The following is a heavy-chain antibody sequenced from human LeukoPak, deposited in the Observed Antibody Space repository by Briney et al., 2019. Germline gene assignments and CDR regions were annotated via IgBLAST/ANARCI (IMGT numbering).Heavy chain of an antibody. CDR3: ARVLRGYASYEGN. V-gene: IGHV3-11*06. CDR1: GFTFSAFY. J-gene: IGHJ4*02. D-gene: IGHD5-12*01. CDR2: LKGDNGDI. Sequence: GGSLRLSCAASGFTFSAFYMSWIRQTPGKGLEYLSYLKGDNGDINYADSVRGRFTISRDNTKNSLYLQMNGLRAEDTAVYYCARVLRGYASYEGNWGQGTLVTVSS.